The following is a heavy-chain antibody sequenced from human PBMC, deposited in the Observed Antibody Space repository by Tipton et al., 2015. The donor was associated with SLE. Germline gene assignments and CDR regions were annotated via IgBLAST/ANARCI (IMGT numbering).Heavy chain of an antibody. D-gene: IGHD6-6*01. CDR3: AREVTSSSSDPKYYFDF. CDR1: GGSIFSSY. V-gene: IGHV4-59*12. J-gene: IGHJ4*02. Sequence: TLSLTCTVSGGSIFSSYWSWIRQPPGKGLEWIGCIYFSGSTNYNPSLTSRATISIDKSKNQFSLKLSSVTAADTAMYFCAREVTSSSSDPKYYFDFWGQGTLITVSS. CDR2: IYFSGST.